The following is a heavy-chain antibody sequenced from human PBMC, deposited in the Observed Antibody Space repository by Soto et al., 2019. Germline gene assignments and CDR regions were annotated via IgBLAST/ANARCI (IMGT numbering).Heavy chain of an antibody. J-gene: IGHJ4*02. CDR3: AKEMNGAQDDC. V-gene: IGHV3-23*01. CDR1: GFTFSSSA. D-gene: IGHD1-1*01. Sequence: EVQLLESGGGFVQPGGSLRLSCKASGFTFSSSAMTWVRQAPGKGLEWVSGLSGSGDTAKYADSVKGRVTTTRDNSRNTLYLQMSSLRPEDTAIYYCAKEMNGAQDDCWGQGTLVTVSS. CDR2: LSGSGDTA.